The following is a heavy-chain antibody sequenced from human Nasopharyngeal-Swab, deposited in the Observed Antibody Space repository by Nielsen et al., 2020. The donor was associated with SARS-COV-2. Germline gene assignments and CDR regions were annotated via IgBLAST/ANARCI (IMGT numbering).Heavy chain of an antibody. CDR1: GFTFSSYG. Sequence: GESLKISCAASGFTFSSYGMHWVRQAPGKGLEWVAVISYDGSNKYYADSVKGRFTISRDNSKNTLYLQMNSLRAEDTAVYYCAKDHCSSTSCARALYYYYMDVWGKGTTVTVSS. CDR3: AKDHCSSTSCARALYYYYMDV. D-gene: IGHD2-2*01. V-gene: IGHV3-30*18. CDR2: ISYDGSNK. J-gene: IGHJ6*03.